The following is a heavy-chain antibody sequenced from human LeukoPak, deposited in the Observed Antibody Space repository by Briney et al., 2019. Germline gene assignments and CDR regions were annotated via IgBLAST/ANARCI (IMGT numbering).Heavy chain of an antibody. V-gene: IGHV3-30*18. J-gene: IGHJ4*02. CDR1: GFTFSSYG. Sequence: PGGSLRLSCAASGFTFSSYGMHWVRQAPGKGLEWVAVISYDGSNKYYADSVKGRFTISRDNSKNTLYLQMNSLRAEDTAVYYCAKEVKLRGAPYGTVDYWGQGTLVTVSS. CDR3: AKEVKLRGAPYGTVDY. CDR2: ISYDGSNK. D-gene: IGHD3-10*01.